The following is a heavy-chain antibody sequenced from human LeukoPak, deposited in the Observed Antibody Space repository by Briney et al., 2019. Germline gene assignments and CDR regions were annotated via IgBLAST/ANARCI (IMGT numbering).Heavy chain of an antibody. CDR2: IYHSGST. V-gene: IGHV4-30-2*01. Sequence: PSQTLSLTCTVSGGSISSAGYYWNWLRQPPGKGLEWIGYIYHSGSTYYNPSLNSRVTISLDTSKNQFSLQLRSVTAADTAVYYCARGRGSSWYYFDYWGQGTLVTVSS. CDR3: ARGRGSSWYYFDY. CDR1: GGSISSAGYY. D-gene: IGHD6-13*01. J-gene: IGHJ4*02.